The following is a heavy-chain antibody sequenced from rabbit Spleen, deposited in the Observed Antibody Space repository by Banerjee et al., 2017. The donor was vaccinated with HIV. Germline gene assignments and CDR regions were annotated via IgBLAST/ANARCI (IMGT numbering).Heavy chain of an antibody. Sequence: QSLEESGGDLVKPGTSLTLTCTASGFIFSSYYYMCWVRQAPGKGLEWIACTAGGGSAFTYYANWAKGRFTCSKASSTTVTLQMTSLTAADTATYFCARDTGTSFSTYGMDLWGQGTLVTVS. D-gene: IGHD8-1*01. J-gene: IGHJ6*01. CDR3: ARDTGTSFSTYGMDL. V-gene: IGHV1S40*01. CDR1: GFIFSSYYY. CDR2: TAGGGSAFT.